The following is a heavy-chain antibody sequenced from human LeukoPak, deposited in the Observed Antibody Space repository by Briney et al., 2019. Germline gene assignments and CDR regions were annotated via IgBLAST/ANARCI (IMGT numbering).Heavy chain of an antibody. D-gene: IGHD3-22*01. Sequence: GGSLRLSCAASGFTFDDYGMSWVRQAPGKGLEWVSGINWNGGSTGYADSVKGRFTISRDNAKNSLYLQMNSLRAEDTALYYCARGDYYDSSGYTSHFDYWGQGTLVTVSS. CDR1: GFTFDDYG. CDR3: ARGDYYDSSGYTSHFDY. J-gene: IGHJ4*02. V-gene: IGHV3-20*04. CDR2: INWNGGST.